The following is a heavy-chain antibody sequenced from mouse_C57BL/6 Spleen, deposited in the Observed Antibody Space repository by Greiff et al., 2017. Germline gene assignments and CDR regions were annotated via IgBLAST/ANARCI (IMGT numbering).Heavy chain of an antibody. CDR3: ASQAITTVVANFDY. CDR1: GFNIKNTY. CDR2: IDPANGNT. D-gene: IGHD1-1*01. Sequence: EVQLQQSVAELVRPGASVKLSCTASGFNIKNTYMHWVEQRPEQGLEWIGRIDPANGNTKYAPKFQGKATITADTSSNTAYLQLSSLTSEDTAIYYCASQAITTVVANFDYWGQGTTLTVSS. V-gene: IGHV14-3*01. J-gene: IGHJ2*01.